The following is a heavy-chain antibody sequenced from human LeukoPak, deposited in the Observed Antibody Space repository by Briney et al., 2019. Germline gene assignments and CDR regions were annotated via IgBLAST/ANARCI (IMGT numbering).Heavy chain of an antibody. CDR1: GFTFSSYS. CDR2: ISSSSSTI. Sequence: PGGSLRLSCVASGFTFSSYSMNWVRQAPGKGLEWVSYISSSSSTIYYADSVKGRFTISRDNAKNSLYLQMNSLRAEDTAVYYCAKLPSGGYCSGGSCYHFDYWGQGTLVTVSS. D-gene: IGHD2-15*01. J-gene: IGHJ4*02. V-gene: IGHV3-48*01. CDR3: AKLPSGGYCSGGSCYHFDY.